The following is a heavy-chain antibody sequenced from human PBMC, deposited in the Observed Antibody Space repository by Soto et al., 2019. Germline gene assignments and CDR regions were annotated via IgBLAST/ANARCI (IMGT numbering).Heavy chain of an antibody. J-gene: IGHJ4*02. V-gene: IGHV1-18*01. Sequence: ASVKVSCKASCYTFTSYGISWVRQAPGQGLEWMGWISAYNGKTNYAPKVQARVTMTTDTSTTTAYMELRSLKSDDTAVYYCARDQYAVGGDFWGQGTLVTVSS. CDR1: CYTFTSYG. CDR2: ISAYNGKT. CDR3: ARDQYAVGGDF. D-gene: IGHD1-26*01.